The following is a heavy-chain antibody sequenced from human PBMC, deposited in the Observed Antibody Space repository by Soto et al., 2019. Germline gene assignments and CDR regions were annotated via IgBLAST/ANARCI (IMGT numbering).Heavy chain of an antibody. CDR1: GFTFDDYA. CDR2: ISWNSGSI. J-gene: IGHJ4*02. Sequence: EVQLVESGGGLVQPGRSLRLSCAASGFTFDDYAMHWVRQAPGKGLEWVSGISWNSGSIGYADSVKGRFTISRDNAKNSLYLQMNSLRAEDTALYYCAKEYEYSSSSWPDYWGQGTLVTVSS. D-gene: IGHD6-6*01. CDR3: AKEYEYSSSSWPDY. V-gene: IGHV3-9*01.